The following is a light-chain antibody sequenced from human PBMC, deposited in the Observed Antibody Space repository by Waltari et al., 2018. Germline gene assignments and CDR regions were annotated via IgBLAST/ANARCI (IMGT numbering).Light chain of an antibody. J-gene: IGLJ2*01. Sequence: QSALTQPASVSGSPGQSITISCTGTSRDIGAYKYVSWYQNHPDKAPKLIIYEVSNRPSGVSNRFSGSKSGNTASLTISGLQTEDESHYYCCSYTTASTVVFGGGTKVTVL. CDR3: CSYTTASTVV. CDR1: SRDIGAYKY. V-gene: IGLV2-14*01. CDR2: EVS.